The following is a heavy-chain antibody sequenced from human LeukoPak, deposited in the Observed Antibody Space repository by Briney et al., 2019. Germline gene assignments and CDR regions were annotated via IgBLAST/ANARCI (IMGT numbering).Heavy chain of an antibody. CDR1: GFTFNRYG. V-gene: IGHV3-33*01. CDR2: IWYDGSNQ. CDR3: ARDRVGAPFDY. D-gene: IGHD1-26*01. J-gene: IGHJ4*01. Sequence: PGRSLRLSCAASGFTFNRYGMHWVRQAPGKGLEWVAIIWYDGSNQHYADSVKGRFTISRDNSKNTVYLQMDSPRVEDTAVFYCARDRVGAPFDYWGQGTLVTVSS.